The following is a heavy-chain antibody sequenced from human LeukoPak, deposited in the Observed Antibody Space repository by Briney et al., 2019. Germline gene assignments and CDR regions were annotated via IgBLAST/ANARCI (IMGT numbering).Heavy chain of an antibody. CDR3: AKDREAMVRDGAFDI. D-gene: IGHD5-18*01. Sequence: PGRSLRLSCAASGFTFSSYGMHWVRQAPGKGLEWVAVISYDGSNKYYADSVKGRFTISRDNSKNTLYPQMNSLRAEDTAVYYCAKDREAMVRDGAFDIWGQGTMVTVSS. V-gene: IGHV3-30*18. J-gene: IGHJ3*02. CDR1: GFTFSSYG. CDR2: ISYDGSNK.